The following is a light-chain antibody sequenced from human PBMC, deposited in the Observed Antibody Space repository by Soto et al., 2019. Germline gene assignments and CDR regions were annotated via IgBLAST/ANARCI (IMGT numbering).Light chain of an antibody. Sequence: DIQMPQSPSTLSESVGDRVTITCRASQSISSWLAWYQQKPGKAPKLLIYKASSLASGVPSRFSGSGSGTEFTLTISSLQPDDFATYYCQQYNSYSWTFGQGTKVEIK. CDR1: QSISSW. CDR3: QQYNSYSWT. V-gene: IGKV1-5*03. CDR2: KAS. J-gene: IGKJ1*01.